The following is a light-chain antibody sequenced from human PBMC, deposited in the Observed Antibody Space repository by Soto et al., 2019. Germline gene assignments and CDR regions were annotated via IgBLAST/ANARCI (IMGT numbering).Light chain of an antibody. CDR1: GSDVGGYNH. J-gene: IGLJ6*01. Sequence: QSALTQPASVSGSPGQSITISCTGTGSDVGGYNHVSWYQHHPGKAPKLIIYEVTNRPSGVSNRFSGSKSGNTASLTISGPQDEDEADYYCRSYTSNSTYVFASVTKLTVL. CDR2: EVT. V-gene: IGLV2-14*01. CDR3: RSYTSNSTYV.